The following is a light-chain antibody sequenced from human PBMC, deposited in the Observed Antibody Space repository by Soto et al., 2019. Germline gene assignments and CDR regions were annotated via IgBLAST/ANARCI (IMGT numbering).Light chain of an antibody. V-gene: IGLV2-23*01. CDR2: EGS. J-gene: IGLJ2*01. Sequence: QLVLTQPASVSGSPGQSITISCTGTSSDVGSYNLVSWYQQHPGKAPKLMIYEGSKRPSGVSNRFSGSKSGNTASLTISGLQAEDEADYYCCSYAGVVFGGGTKVTVL. CDR3: CSYAGVV. CDR1: SSDVGSYNL.